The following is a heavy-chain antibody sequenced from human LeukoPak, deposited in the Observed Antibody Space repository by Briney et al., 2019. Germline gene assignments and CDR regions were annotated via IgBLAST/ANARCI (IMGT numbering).Heavy chain of an antibody. Sequence: ASVKVSCKASGGTFSSYAISWVRQAPGQGLEWMGRMIPIFGTANYAQKFQGRFTITADKSTSTAYMELSSLRSEDTAVYYCARDRVEEVAAAGTGYWGQGTLVTVSS. V-gene: IGHV1-69*06. CDR3: ARDRVEEVAAAGTGY. D-gene: IGHD6-13*01. J-gene: IGHJ4*02. CDR1: GGTFSSYA. CDR2: MIPIFGTA.